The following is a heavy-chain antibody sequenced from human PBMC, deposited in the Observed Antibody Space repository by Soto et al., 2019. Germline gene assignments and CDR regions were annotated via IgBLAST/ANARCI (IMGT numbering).Heavy chain of an antibody. Sequence: LRLSCAASGFTFRSYWMSWVRQAPGKGLAWVANIKQDGSEKYYVDSVKGRFTISRDNAKNSLYLQMNSLRAEDTAVYYCARPPPVGTESGPDYWRQGCLVTVSS. V-gene: IGHV3-7*03. CDR1: GFTFRSYW. D-gene: IGHD5-12*01. CDR2: IKQDGSEK. J-gene: IGHJ4*02. CDR3: ARPPPVGTESGPDY.